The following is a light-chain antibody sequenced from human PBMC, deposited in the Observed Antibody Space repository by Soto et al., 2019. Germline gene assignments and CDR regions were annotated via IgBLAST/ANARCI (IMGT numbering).Light chain of an antibody. V-gene: IGKV3-15*01. Sequence: EIVMTQSPATLSVSPGERATLSCRASQSVSSNLAWYQQKPGQAPRHLIYGASTRATGIPARFSGSGSGTEFTLTISSLQSEDFAVYYCQQDNNWPRTFGGGTKVEIK. CDR3: QQDNNWPRT. CDR2: GAS. J-gene: IGKJ4*01. CDR1: QSVSSN.